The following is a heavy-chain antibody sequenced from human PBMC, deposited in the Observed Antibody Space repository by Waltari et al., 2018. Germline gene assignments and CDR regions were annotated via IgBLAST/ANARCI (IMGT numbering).Heavy chain of an antibody. Sequence: QVQLVQSGAEVKKPGASVKFSCKASGYTFTGYYMHWVRQAPGQGLEWMGRINPNSGGTNYAQKFQGRVTRTRDTSISTAYMELSRLRSDDTAVYYCARVLADYYDSSGEDYFDYWGQGTLVTVSS. CDR3: ARVLADYYDSSGEDYFDY. D-gene: IGHD3-22*01. J-gene: IGHJ4*02. V-gene: IGHV1-2*06. CDR1: GYTFTGYY. CDR2: INPNSGGT.